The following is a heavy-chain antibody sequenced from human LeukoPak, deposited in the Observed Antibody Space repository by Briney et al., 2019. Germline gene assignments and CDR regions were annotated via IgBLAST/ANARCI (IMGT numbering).Heavy chain of an antibody. CDR2: INHSGST. V-gene: IGHV4-34*01. J-gene: IGHJ4*02. D-gene: IGHD5-18*01. Sequence: SETLSLTCAVYGGSFSGYSWTWIRQPPGKGLEWIGEINHSGSTYYNPSLKSRVTISVDRSKNQFSLKLSSVTAADTAVYYCAREEDTAMVFDYWGQGTLVTVSS. CDR1: GGSFSGYS. CDR3: AREEDTAMVFDY.